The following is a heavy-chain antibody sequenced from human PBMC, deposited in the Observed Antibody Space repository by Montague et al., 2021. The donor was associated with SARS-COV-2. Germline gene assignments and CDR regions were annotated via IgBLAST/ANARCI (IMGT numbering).Heavy chain of an antibody. CDR1: GGSISSSSYY. J-gene: IGHJ6*02. D-gene: IGHD3-9*01. CDR2: IYYSGST. V-gene: IGHV4-39*07. Sequence: SETLSLTCTVSGGSISSSSYYWGWIRQPPGKGLEWIGSIYYSGSTYYNPSLKSRVTISVDTSKNQFSLKLSSVTAADTAVYYCASDGSFRYGILIGPSHYYSGFDVWGQGTTVTVSS. CDR3: ASDGSFRYGILIGPSHYYSGFDV.